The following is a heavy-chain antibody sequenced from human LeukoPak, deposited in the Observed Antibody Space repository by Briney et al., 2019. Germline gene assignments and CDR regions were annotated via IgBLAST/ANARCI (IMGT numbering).Heavy chain of an antibody. CDR2: INHSGST. J-gene: IGHJ4*02. D-gene: IGHD5-18*01. CDR3: ARGPNRYRWGGGYFDY. Sequence: SETLSLTCAVYGGSFSGYYWSWIRQPPGKGLEWIGEINHSGSTNYNPSLKSRVTISVDTSKNQFSLKLSSVTAADTAVYYCARGPNRYRWGGGYFDYWGQGTLVTVSS. V-gene: IGHV4-34*01. CDR1: GGSFSGYY.